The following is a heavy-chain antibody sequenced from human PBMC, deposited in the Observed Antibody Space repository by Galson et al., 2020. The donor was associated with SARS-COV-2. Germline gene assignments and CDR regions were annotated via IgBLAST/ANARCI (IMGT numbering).Heavy chain of an antibody. CDR3: ARGRLGTMIVVVIKYYYYYMDV. CDR2: MNPNSGNT. V-gene: IGHV1-8*01. CDR1: GYTFTSYD. Sequence: ASVKVSCKASGYTFTSYDINWVRQATGQGLEWMGWMNPNSGNTGYAQKFQGRVTMTRNTSISTAYMELSSLRSEDMAVYYCARGRLGTMIVVVIKYYYYYMDVWGKGTTVTVSS. J-gene: IGHJ6*03. D-gene: IGHD3-22*01.